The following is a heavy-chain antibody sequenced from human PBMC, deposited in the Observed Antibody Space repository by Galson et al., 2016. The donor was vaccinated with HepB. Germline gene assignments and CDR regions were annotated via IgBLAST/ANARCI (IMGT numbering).Heavy chain of an antibody. Sequence: SLRLSCAASGFTFSDYGMHWVRQAPGKGLEWVAVISYDGDNKYYADSVKGRFTISRDNSKNTLYLQMNSLRAEDTAVYYCAKDQLGGSSYGGNDAFDIWGQGTMVTVSS. V-gene: IGHV3-30*18. J-gene: IGHJ3*02. D-gene: IGHD1-26*01. CDR3: AKDQLGGSSYGGNDAFDI. CDR1: GFTFSDYG. CDR2: ISYDGDNK.